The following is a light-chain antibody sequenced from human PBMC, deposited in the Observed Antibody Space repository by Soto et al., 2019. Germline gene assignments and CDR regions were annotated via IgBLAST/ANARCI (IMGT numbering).Light chain of an antibody. CDR2: EVI. Sequence: QSALTQPASVSGSPGQSITISCTGTSSDVGGYEYVSWYQQYPGKAPKLMIYEVIDRPAGAPRRFSGSKSGNTASLTITGLQGEDEADYYCSSYRTGGSYVFGTGTKLTVL. V-gene: IGLV2-14*01. CDR3: SSYRTGGSYV. J-gene: IGLJ1*01. CDR1: SSDVGGYEY.